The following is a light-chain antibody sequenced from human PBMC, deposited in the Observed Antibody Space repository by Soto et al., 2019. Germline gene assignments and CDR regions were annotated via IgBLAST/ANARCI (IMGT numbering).Light chain of an antibody. CDR1: QDIDYY. CDR2: AAS. Sequence: DIQMTQSPSSLSASKGDRVTITCRASQDIDYYLAWYQQRPGKVPKLLIYAASTLQSGVPSRFSGSGSGTEFTLTSSSLQPEDVATYYFQKYESAPLTFGGGTRVEIK. V-gene: IGKV1-27*01. J-gene: IGKJ4*01. CDR3: QKYESAPLT.